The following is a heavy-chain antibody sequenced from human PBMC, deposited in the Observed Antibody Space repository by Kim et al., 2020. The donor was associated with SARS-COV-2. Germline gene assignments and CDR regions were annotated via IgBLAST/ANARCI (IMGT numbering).Heavy chain of an antibody. Sequence: AQKFKGRVTITADQSTSTAYMELSSLTFEDTAIYYWAREGRRAAVNPFDYWGQGTLITVSS. V-gene: IGHV1-69*01. J-gene: IGHJ4*02. D-gene: IGHD6-13*01. CDR3: AREGRRAAVNPFDY.